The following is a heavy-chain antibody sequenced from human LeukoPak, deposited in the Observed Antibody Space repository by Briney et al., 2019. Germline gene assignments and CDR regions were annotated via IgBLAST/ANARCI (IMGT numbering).Heavy chain of an antibody. CDR2: IYHSGST. J-gene: IGHJ4*02. CDR1: GYSISSGYY. CDR3: ARLTRGIVATLFDY. Sequence: SSETLSLTCTVSGYSISSGYYWGWIRQPPGKGLEWIGSIYHSGSTYYNPSLKSRVTISVDTSKNQFSLKLSSVTAADTAVYYCARLTRGIVATLFDYWGQGTLVTVSS. D-gene: IGHD5-12*01. V-gene: IGHV4-38-2*02.